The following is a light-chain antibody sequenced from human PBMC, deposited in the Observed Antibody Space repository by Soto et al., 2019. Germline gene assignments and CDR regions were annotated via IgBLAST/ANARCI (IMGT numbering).Light chain of an antibody. CDR3: QKYDRAPFT. J-gene: IGKJ3*01. CDR2: AAS. V-gene: IGKV1-27*01. CDR1: QGISVY. Sequence: DTQMTQSPSALSASVGDRVTITCRASQGISVYLAWYQQKPGGIPKLLIFAASTLQSGVPSRFSGSGSGTDFTLTISSLQPEDVATYFCQKYDRAPFTFGPGTKVDIK.